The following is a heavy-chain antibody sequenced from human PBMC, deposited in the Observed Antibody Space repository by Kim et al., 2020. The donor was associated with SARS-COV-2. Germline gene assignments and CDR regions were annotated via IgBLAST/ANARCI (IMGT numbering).Heavy chain of an antibody. V-gene: IGHV3-15*01. CDR2: IKSKTDGGTT. CDR3: TTGRVVISYYLDY. D-gene: IGHD3-3*01. Sequence: GGSLRLSCAASGFTFSNAWMSWVRQAPGKGLEWVGRIKSKTDGGTTDYAAPVKGRFTISRDDSKNTLYLQMNSLKTEDTAVYYCTTGRVVISYYLDYWGQGTLVTVSS. J-gene: IGHJ4*02. CDR1: GFTFSNAW.